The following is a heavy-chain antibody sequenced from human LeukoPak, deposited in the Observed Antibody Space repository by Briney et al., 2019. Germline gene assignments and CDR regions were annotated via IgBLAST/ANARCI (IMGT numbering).Heavy chain of an antibody. CDR1: GFTFSSYA. J-gene: IGHJ5*02. CDR3: AKPAMVTQIRSWFDP. Sequence: PGGSLRLSCVASGFTFSSYAMSWVRQAPGKGLEWVSAISGSGGSTYYADSVKGRFTISRDNSKNTLYLQMNSLRAEDTAVYYCAKPAMVTQIRSWFDPWGQGTLVTVSS. CDR2: ISGSGGST. D-gene: IGHD5-18*01. V-gene: IGHV3-23*01.